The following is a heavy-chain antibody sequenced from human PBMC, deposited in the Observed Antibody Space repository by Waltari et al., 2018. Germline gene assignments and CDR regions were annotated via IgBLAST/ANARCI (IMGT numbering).Heavy chain of an antibody. J-gene: IGHJ4*02. Sequence: VQLQQWGAGLLKPSETLSLTCAVYGGSFSGYYWSCVRQAPGKGLEWVSAISGSGGSTYYADSVKGRFTISRDNSKNTLYLQMNSLRAEDTAVYYCAKDLLNYYGSGSFDYWGQGTLVTVSS. V-gene: IGHV3-23*01. CDR2: ISGSGGST. CDR3: AKDLLNYYGSGSFDY. D-gene: IGHD3-10*01. CDR1: GGSFSGYY.